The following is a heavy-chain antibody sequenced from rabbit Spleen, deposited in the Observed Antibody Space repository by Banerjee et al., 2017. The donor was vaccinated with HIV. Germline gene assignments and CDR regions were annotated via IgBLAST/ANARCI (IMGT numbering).Heavy chain of an antibody. J-gene: IGHJ4*01. Sequence: QSLEESGGDLVKPGGSLTLTCTASGFSFSGNYWICWVRQAPGKGLEWIACIYTNSEITWYASWAKGRFTTSKASSTTVTLQMTSLTAADTATYFCARDPYAVNSGFPNLWGQGTLVTVS. D-gene: IGHD1-1*01. CDR2: IYTNSEIT. V-gene: IGHV1S40*01. CDR3: ARDPYAVNSGFPNL. CDR1: GFSFSGNYW.